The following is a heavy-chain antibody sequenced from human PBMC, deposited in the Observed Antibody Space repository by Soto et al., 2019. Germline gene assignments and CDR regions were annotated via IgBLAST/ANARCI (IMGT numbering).Heavy chain of an antibody. J-gene: IGHJ3*02. Sequence: GGSLRLSCAASGFTFSSYEMNWVRQAPGKGLEWVSYISNSGSTIYYADSVKGRFTISRDNAKNSLYLQMNSLRAEDTAVYYCAREGVSHAFDIWGQGTMVTVSS. CDR1: GFTFSSYE. V-gene: IGHV3-48*03. D-gene: IGHD3-16*01. CDR3: AREGVSHAFDI. CDR2: ISNSGSTI.